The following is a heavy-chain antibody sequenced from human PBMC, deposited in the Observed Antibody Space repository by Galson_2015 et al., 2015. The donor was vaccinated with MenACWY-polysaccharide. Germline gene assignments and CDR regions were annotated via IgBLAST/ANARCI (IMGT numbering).Heavy chain of an antibody. D-gene: IGHD2-15*01. CDR1: GGSISSSNYY. Sequence: ETLSLTCTVSGGSISSSNYYWGWIRQSPEKGLEWIGTISYSGSTYYNPSLKSRVTISVGTSKNHFSLKLSSVTAADTAVYYCASRLAQVGIAGYGYGMDVWGQGTTVTVSS. J-gene: IGHJ6*02. V-gene: IGHV4-39*01. CDR2: ISYSGST. CDR3: ASRLAQVGIAGYGYGMDV.